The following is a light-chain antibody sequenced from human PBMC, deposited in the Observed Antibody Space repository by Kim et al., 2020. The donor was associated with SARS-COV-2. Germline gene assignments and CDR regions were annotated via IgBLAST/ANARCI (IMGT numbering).Light chain of an antibody. CDR3: QQSYTTPIA. CDR2: AAS. V-gene: IGKV1-39*01. CDR1: QSISNY. Sequence: SSVGDRNTISCRASQSISNYVNWYQQKPGKPPNLLIYAASALQSGVPSRFSGSGSGTDFTLTISSLQPEDFATYYCQQSYTTPIAFGQGTRLEIK. J-gene: IGKJ5*01.